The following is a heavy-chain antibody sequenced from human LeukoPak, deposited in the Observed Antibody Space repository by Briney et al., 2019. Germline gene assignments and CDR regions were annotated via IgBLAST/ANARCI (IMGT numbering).Heavy chain of an antibody. CDR1: GYTLTGYY. V-gene: IGHV1-2*02. CDR2: INPNSGGT. CDR3: ARVYLDQNAFDI. D-gene: IGHD1-1*01. J-gene: IGHJ3*02. Sequence: ASVKVSCKASGYTLTGYYMHWVRQAPGQGLEWMGWINPNSGGTNYAQKFQGRVTMTRDTSISTAYMELSRLRSDDTAVYYCARVYLDQNAFDIWGQGTMVTVSS.